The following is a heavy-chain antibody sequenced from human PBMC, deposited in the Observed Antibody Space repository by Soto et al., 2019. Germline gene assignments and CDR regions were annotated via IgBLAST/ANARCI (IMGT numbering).Heavy chain of an antibody. D-gene: IGHD1-26*01. Sequence: QITLRESGPSLVKPTETLTLTCTFSGFSLTTTGVGVGWIRQPPGKALEWLAVVFWDGGERYSPSLKSRVTPTXXXSXXPVVFTMTNMDPADTATYYCTQVYGSGSWGWYFHSWGQGTLVTVSS. CDR3: TQVYGSGSWGWYFHS. CDR1: GFSLTTTGVG. CDR2: VFWDGGE. J-gene: IGHJ4*02. V-gene: IGHV2-5*02.